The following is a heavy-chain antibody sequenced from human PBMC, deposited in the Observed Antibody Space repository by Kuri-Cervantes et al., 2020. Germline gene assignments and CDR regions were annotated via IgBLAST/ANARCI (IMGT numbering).Heavy chain of an antibody. CDR3: ARVTRRYNWNDLSRDYYYMDV. CDR1: GSTYSSYA. Sequence: SVKVSCKASGSTYSSYAISWVRQAPGQGLEWMGGIIPIFGTANYAQKFQGRVTITADESTSTAYMELRSLRSDDTAVYYCARVTRRYNWNDLSRDYYYMDVWGKGTTVTVSS. V-gene: IGHV1-69*13. CDR2: IIPIFGTA. J-gene: IGHJ6*03. D-gene: IGHD1-1*01.